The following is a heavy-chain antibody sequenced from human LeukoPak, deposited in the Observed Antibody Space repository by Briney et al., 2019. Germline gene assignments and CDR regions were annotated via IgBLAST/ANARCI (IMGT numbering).Heavy chain of an antibody. CDR3: ARGVSGSYPADFDY. D-gene: IGHD3-10*01. J-gene: IGHJ4*02. CDR2: IYYSGST. CDR1: GGSISSYY. V-gene: IGHV4-59*01. Sequence: SETLSLTCTVSGGSISSYYWSWIRQPPGKGLEWIGYIYYSGSTNYNPSLKSRVTISVDTSKNQFSLKLSSVTAAATAVYYCARGVSGSYPADFDYWGQGTMVTVSS.